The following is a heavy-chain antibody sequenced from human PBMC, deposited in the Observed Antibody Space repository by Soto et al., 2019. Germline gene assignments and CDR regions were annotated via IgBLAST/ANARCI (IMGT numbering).Heavy chain of an antibody. D-gene: IGHD2-2*01. CDR2: ISLYSDGT. CDR1: GYTFSNYG. V-gene: IGHV1-18*01. Sequence: QVQLVQSGGAVKRPGASLKVSCKTSGYTFSNYGITWVRQAPGQPLAWLGWISLYSDGTNYAHKFQGRVSMTTDTSTTTAYMELRSLRSDDTAVYYCARVVPGAEAWFGPCGQGTLVTVSS. CDR3: ARVVPGAEAWFGP. J-gene: IGHJ5*02.